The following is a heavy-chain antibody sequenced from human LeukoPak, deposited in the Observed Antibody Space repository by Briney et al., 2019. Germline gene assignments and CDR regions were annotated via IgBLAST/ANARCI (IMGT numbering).Heavy chain of an antibody. CDR1: GDSISSWY. Sequence: PSETLSLTCAVSGDSISSWYWSWIRQPPGKGLEWIGYIYYSGTTYYNPSLKSRVSISFDTSKNQFSLKLRSVTAADTAVYYCARGIAAASERAFDIWGQGTMVTVSS. D-gene: IGHD6-13*01. V-gene: IGHV4-59*12. CDR3: ARGIAAASERAFDI. CDR2: IYYSGTT. J-gene: IGHJ3*02.